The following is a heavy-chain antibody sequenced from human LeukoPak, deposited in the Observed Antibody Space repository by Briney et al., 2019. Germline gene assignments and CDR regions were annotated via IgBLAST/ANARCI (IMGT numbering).Heavy chain of an antibody. Sequence: PSQTLSLTCTVSGGSISSGDYYWSWIRQPPGKGLEWIGYIYYSGSTYYNPSLKSRVTISVDTSKNQFSLKLSSVTAADTAVYYCARAAPGTPQLNYYDSSGYLLDYWGQGTLVTVSS. J-gene: IGHJ4*02. D-gene: IGHD3-22*01. CDR1: GGSISSGDYY. CDR3: ARAAPGTPQLNYYDSSGYLLDY. V-gene: IGHV4-30-4*01. CDR2: IYYSGST.